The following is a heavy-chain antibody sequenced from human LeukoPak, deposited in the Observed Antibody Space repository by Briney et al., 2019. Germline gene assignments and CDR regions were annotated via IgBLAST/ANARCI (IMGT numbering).Heavy chain of an antibody. V-gene: IGHV1-24*01. D-gene: IGHD3-3*01. CDR2: FDLEDGET. Sequence: ASVKVSCKVSGYTLTELSMHWVRQAPGKGLEWAGGFDLEDGETVYAQKFQGRVTMTEDTSSDTAYMDLSSLRSEDTAVYYCATAFRNYDFWSGPGFDYWGQGTLVTVSS. J-gene: IGHJ4*02. CDR1: GYTLTELS. CDR3: ATAFRNYDFWSGPGFDY.